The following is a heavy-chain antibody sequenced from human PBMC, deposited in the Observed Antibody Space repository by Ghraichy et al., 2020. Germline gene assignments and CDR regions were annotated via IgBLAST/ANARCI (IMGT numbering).Heavy chain of an antibody. V-gene: IGHV4-39*01. CDR2: IYYSGST. J-gene: IGHJ4*02. CDR3: ARHRLETFYTVGYYFDY. Sequence: SETLSLTCTVSGGSISSSSYYWGWIRQPPGKGLEWIGSIYYSGSTYYNPSLKSRVTISVDTSKNQFSLKLSSVTAADTAVYYCARHRLETFYTVGYYFDYWGQGTLVTVSS. CDR1: GGSISSSSYY. D-gene: IGHD2-2*02.